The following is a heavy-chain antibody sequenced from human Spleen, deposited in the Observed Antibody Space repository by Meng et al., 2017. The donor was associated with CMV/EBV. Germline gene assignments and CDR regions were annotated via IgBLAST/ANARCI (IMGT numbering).Heavy chain of an antibody. CDR3: ARFATVTTTSLRGGYYYYYYGMDV. J-gene: IGHJ6*02. CDR1: GGSIRDYY. V-gene: IGHV4-59*01. Sequence: SETLSLTCTVSGGSIRDYYWSWVRQPPGMGLEWIGYMYYSGNTKYNPSLKSRVTISVDTSKNQFSLKLSSVTAADTAVYYCARFATVTTTSLRGGYYYYYYGMDVWGQGTTVTVSS. CDR2: MYYSGNT. D-gene: IGHD4-11*01.